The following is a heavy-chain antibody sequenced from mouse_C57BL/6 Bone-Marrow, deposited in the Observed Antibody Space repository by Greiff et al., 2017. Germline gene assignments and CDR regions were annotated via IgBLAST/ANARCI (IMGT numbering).Heavy chain of an antibody. CDR2: IAPNSGGP. D-gene: IGHD1-1*01. V-gene: IGHV1-72*01. Sequence: QVQLQQPGAELVKPGASVKLSCKASGYTFTSYWMHWVKQRPGRGLEWIGRIAPNSGGPKYNEKFKSKATLTVDKPSSTAYMQLSSRTSEDSAVYYCAREGYGSINWYFDVWGTGTTVTVSS. CDR1: GYTFTSYW. CDR3: AREGYGSINWYFDV. J-gene: IGHJ1*03.